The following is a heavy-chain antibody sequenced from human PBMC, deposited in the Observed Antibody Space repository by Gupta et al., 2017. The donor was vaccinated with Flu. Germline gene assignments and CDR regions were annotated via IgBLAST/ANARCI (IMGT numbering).Heavy chain of an antibody. Sequence: GSTYYNPSLKSRVTISVDTSKNQVSLKLSSVTAADTAVYYCASSGRYYWVVDYWGQGTLVTVSS. CDR2: GST. J-gene: IGHJ4*02. V-gene: IGHV4-39*01. D-gene: IGHD1-26*01. CDR3: ASSGRYYWVVDY.